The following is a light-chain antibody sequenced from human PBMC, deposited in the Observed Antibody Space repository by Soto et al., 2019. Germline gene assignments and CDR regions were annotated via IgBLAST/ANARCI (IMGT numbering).Light chain of an antibody. CDR2: KAS. CDR1: QSISSW. CDR3: QQSFT. Sequence: DIQMTQSPSTLSASVGDRVTITCRASQSISSWLAWYQQKPGKAPKRLIYKASPLESGVPSRFRGSGSGTEFTLTISSLQPDDFPTYYCQQSFTFGPGTKVDI. V-gene: IGKV1-5*03. J-gene: IGKJ3*01.